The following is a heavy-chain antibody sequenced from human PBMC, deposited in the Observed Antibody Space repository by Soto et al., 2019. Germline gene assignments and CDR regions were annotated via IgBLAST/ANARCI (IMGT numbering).Heavy chain of an antibody. Sequence: EVQLLESGGGLVQPGGSLRLSCAASGFTFSSYAMSWVRQAPGKGLEWVSAISGSGGSTYYADSVKGRFTISRDNSKNTLYLQMNSLRAEDTAVYYCARVGATYYDFWSGSRPPAEFDYWCQGTLVTVSS. J-gene: IGHJ4*02. V-gene: IGHV3-23*01. CDR3: ARVGATYYDFWSGSRPPAEFDY. CDR2: ISGSGGST. D-gene: IGHD3-3*01. CDR1: GFTFSSYA.